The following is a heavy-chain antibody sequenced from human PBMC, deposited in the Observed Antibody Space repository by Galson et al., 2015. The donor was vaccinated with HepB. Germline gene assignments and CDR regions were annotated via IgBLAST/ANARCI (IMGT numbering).Heavy chain of an antibody. Sequence: SLRLSCADSGFTVSSNYMSWVRQAPGKGLEWVSVIYSGGSTYYADSVKGRFTISRDNSKTTLYLQMNSLRAEDTAVYYCARVGTMMGTDAFDIWGQGTMVTVSS. CDR3: ARVGTMMGTDAFDI. J-gene: IGHJ3*02. V-gene: IGHV3-53*01. CDR2: IYSGGST. CDR1: GFTVSSNY. D-gene: IGHD3-22*01.